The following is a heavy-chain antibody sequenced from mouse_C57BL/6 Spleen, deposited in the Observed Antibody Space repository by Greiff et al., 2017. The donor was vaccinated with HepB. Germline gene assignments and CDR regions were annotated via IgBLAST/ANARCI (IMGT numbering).Heavy chain of an antibody. CDR3: ARDQGIYDGHLYYFDY. Sequence: DVKLVESGGGLVKPGGSLKLSCAASGFTFSSYAMSWVRQTPEKRLEWVATISDGGSYTYYPDNVKGRFTISRDNAKNNLYLQMSHLKSEDTAMYYCARDQGIYDGHLYYFDYWGQGTTLTVSS. CDR2: ISDGGSYT. J-gene: IGHJ2*01. D-gene: IGHD2-3*01. CDR1: GFTFSSYA. V-gene: IGHV5-4*01.